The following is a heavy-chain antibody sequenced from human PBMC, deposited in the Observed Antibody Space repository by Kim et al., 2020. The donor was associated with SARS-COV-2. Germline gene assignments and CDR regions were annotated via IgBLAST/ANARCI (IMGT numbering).Heavy chain of an antibody. J-gene: IGHJ5*02. CDR2: ISYDGSNK. Sequence: GWSLRLSCAAPGFTFSSYAMHWVRQAPGKGLEWVAVISYDGSNKYYADSVKGRFTISRDNSKNTLYLQMNSLRAEDTAVYYCARSGSGSYFNWFDPWGQG. CDR1: GFTFSSYA. D-gene: IGHD3-10*01. CDR3: ARSGSGSYFNWFDP. V-gene: IGHV3-30-3*01.